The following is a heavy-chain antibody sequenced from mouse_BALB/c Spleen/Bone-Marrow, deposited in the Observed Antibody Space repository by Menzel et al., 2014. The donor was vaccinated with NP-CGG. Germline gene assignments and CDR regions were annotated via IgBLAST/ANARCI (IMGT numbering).Heavy chain of an antibody. J-gene: IGHJ1*01. Sequence: EVMLVESGGGLVQPGGSLRLSCATSGFTLSDYYMSWVRQPPGKALEWLGFIRNKANGYTTEYSASVKGRFTISRDNSQSILYLQMNTLRAEDSATYYCARDTNYGNYYWYFDVWGAGTTVTVSS. D-gene: IGHD2-1*01. V-gene: IGHV7-3*02. CDR3: ARDTNYGNYYWYFDV. CDR1: GFTLSDYY. CDR2: IRNKANGYTT.